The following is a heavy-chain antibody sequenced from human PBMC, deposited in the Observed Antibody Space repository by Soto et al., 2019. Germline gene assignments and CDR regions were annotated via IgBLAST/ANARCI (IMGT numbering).Heavy chain of an antibody. CDR3: ARGTVFGVTIPPAL. CDR2: ISSSSTTI. J-gene: IGHJ6*02. V-gene: IGHV3-48*02. CDR1: GFTFPEYI. D-gene: IGHD3-3*01. Sequence: GGSLRLSCAAFGFTFPEYIMNWVRQAPGKGLEFISYISSSSTTIYYADSVKGRFTISRDNAKNSLYLQMNSLRDEDTAVYYCARGTVFGVTIPPALWGQGTTVNVSS.